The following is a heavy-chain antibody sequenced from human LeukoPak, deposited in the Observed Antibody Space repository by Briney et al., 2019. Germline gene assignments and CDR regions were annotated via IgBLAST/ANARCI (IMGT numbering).Heavy chain of an antibody. V-gene: IGHV3-23*01. Sequence: GGSLRLSCAASGFTFSSFALSWVRQAPGKGLQWVSGISGSGGNTYYADSVKGRFTISRDNSKNTLYLHIHSLRAEDTAVYYCARGRYCSGGICYFDYWGQGTLVTVSS. CDR2: ISGSGGNT. D-gene: IGHD2-15*01. CDR3: ARGRYCSGGICYFDY. CDR1: GFTFSSFA. J-gene: IGHJ4*02.